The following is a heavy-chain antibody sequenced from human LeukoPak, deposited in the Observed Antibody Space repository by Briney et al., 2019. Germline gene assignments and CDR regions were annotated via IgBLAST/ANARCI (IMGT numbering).Heavy chain of an antibody. J-gene: IGHJ4*02. Sequence: SVKVSCKASGGTFSSYAISWVRQAPGQGLEWMGRIIPIFGTANYAQKFQGRVTITTDESTSTAYMELSSLRSEDTAVYYCATVIGAGTVFDYCGQGTLVTVSS. CDR1: GGTFSSYA. CDR2: IIPIFGTA. D-gene: IGHD6-19*01. CDR3: ATVIGAGTVFDY. V-gene: IGHV1-69*05.